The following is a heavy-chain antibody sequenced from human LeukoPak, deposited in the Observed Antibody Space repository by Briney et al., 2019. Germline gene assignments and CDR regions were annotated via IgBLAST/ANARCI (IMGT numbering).Heavy chain of an antibody. CDR2: IYYSGST. V-gene: IGHV4-59*08. J-gene: IGHJ3*02. CDR3: ARPSLLLSIRGAFDI. D-gene: IGHD3-10*01. CDR1: GGSISSYY. Sequence: SETLSLTCTVSGGSISSYYWSWIRQPPGRGLEWIGYIYYSGSTNYNPSLKSRVTISVDTSKNQFSLKLSSVTAADTAAYYCARPSLLLSIRGAFDIWGQGTMVTVSS.